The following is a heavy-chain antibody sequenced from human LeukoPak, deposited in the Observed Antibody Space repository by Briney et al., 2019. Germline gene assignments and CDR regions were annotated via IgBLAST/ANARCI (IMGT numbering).Heavy chain of an antibody. Sequence: PSETLSLTCTVSGGSTSSYYWSWIRQPPGKGLEWIGYIYYSGSTNYNPSLKSRVTISVDTSKNQFSLKLSSVTATDTAVYYCASHLYSSSCLDYWGQGTLVTVSS. CDR1: GGSTSSYY. CDR3: ASHLYSSSCLDY. CDR2: IYYSGST. J-gene: IGHJ4*02. V-gene: IGHV4-59*01. D-gene: IGHD6-13*01.